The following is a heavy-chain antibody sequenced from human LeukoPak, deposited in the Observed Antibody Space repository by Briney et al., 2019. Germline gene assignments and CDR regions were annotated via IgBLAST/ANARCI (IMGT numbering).Heavy chain of an antibody. CDR2: TSSSDPGT. CDR1: GFPLSSYA. Sequence: GGSLRLSCAASGFPLSSYAMSWVRQGPGKGLEWVAATSSSDPGTYHADSVKGRFTISRDNSKNTLYMEMKSLRAEDTAVYYCAKASSLLRGPMVIYYFDFWGQGTLVTVSS. CDR3: AKASSLLRGPMVIYYFDF. J-gene: IGHJ4*02. D-gene: IGHD2-21*01. V-gene: IGHV3-23*01.